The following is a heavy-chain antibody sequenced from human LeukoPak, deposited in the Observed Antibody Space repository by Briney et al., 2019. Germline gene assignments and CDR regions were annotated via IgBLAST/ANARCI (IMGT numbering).Heavy chain of an antibody. CDR3: AKDGEPGTYFDY. CDR1: RFTFSSYG. V-gene: IGHV3-30*02. Sequence: GGSLRLSCAASRFTFSSYGMHWVRQAPGKGLEWVAFIRYDGSNKYYADSVKGRFSISRDNSKNTLYLQMNSLRAEDTAVYYCAKDGEPGTYFDYWGQGTLVTVSS. CDR2: IRYDGSNK. D-gene: IGHD1-26*01. J-gene: IGHJ4*02.